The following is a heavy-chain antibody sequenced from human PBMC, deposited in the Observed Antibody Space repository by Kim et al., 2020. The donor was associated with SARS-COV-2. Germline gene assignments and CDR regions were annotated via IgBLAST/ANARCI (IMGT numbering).Heavy chain of an antibody. CDR2: IIPIFGTA. D-gene: IGHD6-19*01. V-gene: IGHV1-69*13. CDR1: GGTFSSYA. Sequence: SVKVSCKASGGTFSSYAISWVRQAPGQGLEWMGGIIPIFGTANYAQKFQGRVTITADESTSTAYMELSSLRSEDTAVYYCARHQYLDYIAVALNWFDPWGQGTLVTVSS. J-gene: IGHJ5*02. CDR3: ARHQYLDYIAVALNWFDP.